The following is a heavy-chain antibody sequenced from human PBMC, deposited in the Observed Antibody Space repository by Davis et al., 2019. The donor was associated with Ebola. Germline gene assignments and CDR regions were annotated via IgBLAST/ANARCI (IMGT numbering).Heavy chain of an antibody. V-gene: IGHV1-46*01. CDR1: GYTFTSYY. J-gene: IGHJ5*01. CDR2: INPSGGST. Sequence: AASVKVSCKASGYTFTSYYMHWVRQAPGQGLEWMGIINPSGGSTSYAQEFQGRVTMTRYTSTSTMYLEIRSLTFEDTAVYFCVIISMTWGQGTLVTVSS. CDR3: VIISMT.